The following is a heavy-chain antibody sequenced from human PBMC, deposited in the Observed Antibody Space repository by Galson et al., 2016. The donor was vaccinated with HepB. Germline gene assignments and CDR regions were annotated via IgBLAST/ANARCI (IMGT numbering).Heavy chain of an antibody. CDR2: IKYDGSEK. D-gene: IGHD2-21*02. Sequence: SLRLSCADSGSTLSNYWMSWVRQAPGKGLEGVANIKYDGSEKLYLDSVEGRFTIYRDNARNSLYLQMNSLRAEDTAIYYCAREKRKTASAFDLWGQGTVVTVSS. J-gene: IGHJ3*01. CDR3: AREKRKTASAFDL. V-gene: IGHV3-7*04. CDR1: GSTLSNYW.